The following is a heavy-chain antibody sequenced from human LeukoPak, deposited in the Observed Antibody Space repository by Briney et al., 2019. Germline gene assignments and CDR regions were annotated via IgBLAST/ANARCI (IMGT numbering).Heavy chain of an antibody. J-gene: IGHJ4*02. V-gene: IGHV4-39*01. CDR1: GGSISGSGYY. CDR3: ASPLGGFDN. CDR2: IYYTGST. Sequence: SETLSLTCSVSGGSISGSGYYWAWFRQPPGKGLEWIGGIYYTGSTHYNSSLKSRVTMSVDTSKNQFSLKLSSVTAADTAVYYCASPLGGFDNWGQGTLVTVSS. D-gene: IGHD3-16*01.